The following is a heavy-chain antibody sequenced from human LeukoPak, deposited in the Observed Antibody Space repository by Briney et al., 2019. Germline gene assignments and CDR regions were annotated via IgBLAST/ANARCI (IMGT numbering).Heavy chain of an antibody. CDR3: ARDSVGANDF. CDR1: GYTFTSYY. Sequence: PEASVKVSCKASGYTFTSYYMHWGPQAPGQGLEWMGIINPSGDFTRYAQKFQGRVTMTRDTSTSTVYMELSSLRSEDTAVYYCARDSVGANDFWGQGTLVTVSS. J-gene: IGHJ4*02. D-gene: IGHD1-26*01. V-gene: IGHV1-46*01. CDR2: INPSGDFT.